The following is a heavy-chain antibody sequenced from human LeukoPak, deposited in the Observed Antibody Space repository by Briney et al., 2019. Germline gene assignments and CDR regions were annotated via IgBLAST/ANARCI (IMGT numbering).Heavy chain of an antibody. Sequence: SETLSLTCTMSGGSISTNDYYWGWIRQPPGKGLEWIGSFGHGRNAFSNPSLKSRVTISVDTSKNQFSLRLSSVTAADTAMYYCGRHAPYSNFDHWGRGTLVTVSS. J-gene: IGHJ5*02. CDR1: GGSISTNDYY. V-gene: IGHV4-39*01. D-gene: IGHD2/OR15-2a*01. CDR2: FGHGRNA. CDR3: GRHAPYSNFDH.